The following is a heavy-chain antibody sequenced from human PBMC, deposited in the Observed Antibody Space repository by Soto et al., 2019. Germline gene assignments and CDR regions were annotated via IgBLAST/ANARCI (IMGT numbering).Heavy chain of an antibody. CDR2: ISGRGKRT. V-gene: IGHV3-23*01. J-gene: IGHJ6*02. CDR1: GFTLSSYA. Sequence: GGSLRLSCAASGFTLSSYAMSWVRQAPGKGLEWGSAISGRGKRTFHADSVKGRFTISRDNSKNVFYLQMNSLRVEDTAFFYCAKEVTGGSYSHYYYGLDVWGQGTTVTVSS. CDR3: AKEVTGGSYSHYYYGLDV. D-gene: IGHD1-26*01.